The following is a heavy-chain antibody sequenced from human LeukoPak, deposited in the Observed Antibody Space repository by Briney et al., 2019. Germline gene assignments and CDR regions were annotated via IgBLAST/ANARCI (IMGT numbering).Heavy chain of an antibody. CDR3: ARDNDGAAAGSFDY. V-gene: IGHV3-30-3*01. CDR1: GFTFSSYA. D-gene: IGHD6-13*01. Sequence: HPGRSLRLSCAASGFTFSSYAMHWVRQAPGKGLEWVAVISYDGSNKYYADAVKGRFTISRDNSKNTLYLQMNSLRAEDTAVYYCARDNDGAAAGSFDYWGQGTLVTVSS. J-gene: IGHJ4*02. CDR2: ISYDGSNK.